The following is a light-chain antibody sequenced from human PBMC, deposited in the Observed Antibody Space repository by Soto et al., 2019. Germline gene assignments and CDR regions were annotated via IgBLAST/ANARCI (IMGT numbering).Light chain of an antibody. J-gene: IGKJ1*01. Sequence: EIVLTQSPGILSLSPGERATLSCRASQSVSSANFAWYQREPGQAPRLLIYGASSRATGIPDRFSGSGSGTDFTLTISRLEPEDFGVYYCQQYGSSPWTFGQGTKVDNK. CDR3: QQYGSSPWT. V-gene: IGKV3-20*01. CDR2: GAS. CDR1: QSVSSAN.